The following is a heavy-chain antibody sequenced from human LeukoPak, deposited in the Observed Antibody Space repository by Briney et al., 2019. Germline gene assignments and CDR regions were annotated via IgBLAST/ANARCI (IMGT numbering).Heavy chain of an antibody. CDR3: ARRMKRVTAAGSLNYYYMDV. CDR2: SYYSGST. Sequence: SETLSLTCTVSGGSISSSSYSWGWIRQPPGKGLEWLGSSYYSGSTYYNPSLKSRVTLAVDTSKNQFSLKLTSVTAADTAVYYCARRMKRVTAAGSLNYYYMDVWGKGTTVTVSS. J-gene: IGHJ6*03. D-gene: IGHD6-13*01. CDR1: GGSISSSSYS. V-gene: IGHV4-39*01.